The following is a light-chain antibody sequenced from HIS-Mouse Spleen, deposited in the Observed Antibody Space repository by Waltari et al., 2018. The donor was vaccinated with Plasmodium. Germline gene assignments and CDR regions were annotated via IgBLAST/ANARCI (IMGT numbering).Light chain of an antibody. CDR3: QQRSNWPPLT. J-gene: IGKJ4*01. CDR2: DAS. CDR1: QSVSRY. Sequence: EIVLTQSPATLSLSPGERATLSCRASQSVSRYFAWYQQKPGHAPRPLIYDASNRATGIPARFSGSGSGTDFTLTISSLEPEDFAVYYCQQRSNWPPLTFGGGTKVEIK. V-gene: IGKV3-11*01.